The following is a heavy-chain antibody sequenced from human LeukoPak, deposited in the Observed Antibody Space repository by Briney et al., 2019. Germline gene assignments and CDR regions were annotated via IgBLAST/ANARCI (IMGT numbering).Heavy chain of an antibody. J-gene: IGHJ1*01. CDR2: IYYSGST. D-gene: IGHD4-17*01. Sequence: PSETLSLTCTVSGGSISSGGYYWSWIRQHPGKGLEWIGYIYYSGSTYYNPSLKSRVTISVDMSKNQFSLKLSSVTAADTAVYYCARGEMTTVPKYFQHWGQGTLVTVSS. CDR3: ARGEMTTVPKYFQH. CDR1: GGSISSGGYY. V-gene: IGHV4-31*03.